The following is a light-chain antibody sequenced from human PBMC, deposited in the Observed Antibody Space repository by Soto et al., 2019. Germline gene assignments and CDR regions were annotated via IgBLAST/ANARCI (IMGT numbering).Light chain of an antibody. V-gene: IGKV1-27*01. Sequence: DIQMTQSPSSLSASVGDRVTITCRASQGIGDDLDWYQQKPGKVPKLLIYEASTLPPGVPSRFCGSRSGTDFTLSINSLQPEDVASYYCQKYNSAPFTFGQGTKLEIK. J-gene: IGKJ2*01. CDR2: EAS. CDR3: QKYNSAPFT. CDR1: QGIGDD.